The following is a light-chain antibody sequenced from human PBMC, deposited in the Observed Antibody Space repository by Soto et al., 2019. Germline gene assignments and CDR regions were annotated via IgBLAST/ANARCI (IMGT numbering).Light chain of an antibody. CDR2: EVS. CDR3: SSYTSNTFVV. CDR1: SSDFGAYNS. V-gene: IGLV2-14*01. Sequence: QSALTQPASLSGSPGQSITISCTGTSSDFGAYNSVSWYQQYPGKAPKLMIYEVSNRPSGVSNRFSGSKSGNTASLTISGLQAEDEADYYCSSYTSNTFVVFGGGTKLTVL. J-gene: IGLJ2*01.